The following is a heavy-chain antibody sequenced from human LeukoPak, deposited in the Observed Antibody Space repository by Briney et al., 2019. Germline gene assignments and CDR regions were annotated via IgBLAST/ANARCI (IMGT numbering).Heavy chain of an antibody. CDR2: INHSGST. Sequence: SETLSLTCAVSGGSLSGYYWTWIRQPPGKGLEWIGEINHSGSTNHNPSLKSRVTISVDTSKNQFSLKLSSVTAADTAVYYCARGDYSNHFDYWGQGTLVTVSS. D-gene: IGHD4-11*01. V-gene: IGHV4-34*01. CDR3: ARGDYSNHFDY. CDR1: GGSLSGYY. J-gene: IGHJ4*02.